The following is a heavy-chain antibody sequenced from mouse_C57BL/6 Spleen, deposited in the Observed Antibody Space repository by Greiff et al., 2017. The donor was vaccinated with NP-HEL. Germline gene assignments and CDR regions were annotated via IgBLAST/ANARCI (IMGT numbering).Heavy chain of an antibody. CDR3: ARGHYYGSSYFDY. D-gene: IGHD1-1*01. J-gene: IGHJ2*01. CDR2: INYDGSST. CDR1: GFTFSDYY. Sequence: EVMLVESEGGLVQPGSSMKLSCTASGFTFSDYYMAWVRQVPEKGLEWVANINYDGSSTYYLDSLKSRFIISRDNAKNILYLQMSSLKSEDTATYYCARGHYYGSSYFDYWGQGTTLTVSS. V-gene: IGHV5-16*01.